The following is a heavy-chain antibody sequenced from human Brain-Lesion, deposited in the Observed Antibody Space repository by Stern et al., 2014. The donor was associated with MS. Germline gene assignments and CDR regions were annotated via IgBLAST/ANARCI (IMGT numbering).Heavy chain of an antibody. CDR2: ISSSSTYM. V-gene: IGHV3-21*01. J-gene: IGHJ5*02. CDR3: ASSIVVVPAAENKGFDP. D-gene: IGHD2-2*01. CDR1: GFNLSSYA. Sequence: EVQLVESGGGLVKPGGSLRLSCAASGFNLSSYAMNWVRQAPGKVLEWVSSISSSSTYMYHADSVKGRFTISRDNAKNSLYLQMKSLRAEDTGVYYCASSIVVVPAAENKGFDPWGQGTLVTVSS.